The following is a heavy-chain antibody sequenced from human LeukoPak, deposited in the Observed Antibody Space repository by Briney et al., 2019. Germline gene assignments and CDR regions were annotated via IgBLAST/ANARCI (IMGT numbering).Heavy chain of an antibody. CDR2: IYYSGST. Sequence: SSETLSLTCTVSGGSISSHYWSWIRQPPGKGLEWIGYIYYSGSTNYNPSLKSRVTISVDTSKNQFSLKLSSVTAADTAVYYCARRSYSSSWHWYFDLWGRGTLVTVSS. CDR1: GGSISSHY. D-gene: IGHD6-13*01. V-gene: IGHV4-59*11. J-gene: IGHJ2*01. CDR3: ARRSYSSSWHWYFDL.